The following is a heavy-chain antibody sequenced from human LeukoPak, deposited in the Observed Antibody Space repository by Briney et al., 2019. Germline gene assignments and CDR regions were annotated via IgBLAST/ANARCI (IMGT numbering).Heavy chain of an antibody. CDR3: ARDDCSGGSCYSGYFDY. CDR1: GFTFSSYA. Sequence: GGSLRLSCAASGFTFSSYAMHWVRQAPGKGLEWVAVISYDGSNKYYADSVKGRFTISRDNSKNTLYLQMNSRRAEDTAVYYCARDDCSGGSCYSGYFDYWGQGTLVTGFS. D-gene: IGHD2-15*01. V-gene: IGHV3-30-3*01. CDR2: ISYDGSNK. J-gene: IGHJ4*03.